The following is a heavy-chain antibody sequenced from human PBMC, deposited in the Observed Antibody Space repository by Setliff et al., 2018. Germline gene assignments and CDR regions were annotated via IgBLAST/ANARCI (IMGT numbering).Heavy chain of an antibody. Sequence: ASVKVSCKASGYTFTGYYMHWVRQAPGQGLEWMGRINPNSGGTNYAQKFQGRVTMTRDTSISTAYMELSRLRSDDTAAYCCARVRSSSWLVVNWFDPWGQGTLVTVSS. J-gene: IGHJ5*02. V-gene: IGHV1-2*06. CDR2: INPNSGGT. D-gene: IGHD6-13*01. CDR1: GYTFTGYY. CDR3: ARVRSSSWLVVNWFDP.